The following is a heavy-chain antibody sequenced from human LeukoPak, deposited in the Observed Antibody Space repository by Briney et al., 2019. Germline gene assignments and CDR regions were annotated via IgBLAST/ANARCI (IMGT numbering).Heavy chain of an antibody. D-gene: IGHD5-18*01. CDR2: IYHSGST. Sequence: SETLSLTCTVSGYSNSSGYYWGWIRQPPGKGLEWIGSIYHSGSTYYNPSLKSRVTISVDTSKNQFSLKLSSVTAADTAVYYCARGPNAAMVIPYFDYWGQGTLVTVSS. CDR3: ARGPNAAMVIPYFDY. J-gene: IGHJ4*02. V-gene: IGHV4-38-2*02. CDR1: GYSNSSGYY.